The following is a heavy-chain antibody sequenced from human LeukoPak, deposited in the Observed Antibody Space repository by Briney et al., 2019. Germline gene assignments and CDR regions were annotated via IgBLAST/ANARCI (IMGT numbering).Heavy chain of an antibody. J-gene: IGHJ6*03. Sequence: GGSLRLSCAASGFTVSSNYMSWVRQAPGKGLDWVAVISHDGSIKYYADSVRGRFTISRDNSKNTLYLQMNSLRAEDTAVYYCARDRGGCSSTSCYAMDVWGKGTTVTVSS. CDR1: GFTVSSNY. CDR3: ARDRGGCSSTSCYAMDV. D-gene: IGHD2-2*01. V-gene: IGHV3-30-3*01. CDR2: ISHDGSIK.